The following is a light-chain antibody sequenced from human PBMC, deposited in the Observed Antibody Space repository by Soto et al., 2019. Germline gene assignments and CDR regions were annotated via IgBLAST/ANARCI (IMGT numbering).Light chain of an antibody. J-gene: IGKJ2*01. CDR2: GAS. V-gene: IGKV3-15*01. CDR1: QPIASN. Sequence: EILMPQSPATMSVSPGERATLSCRASQPIASNVAWYQQRPGQPPRLLIFGASTRASDVPDGFTGSGSGTQFTLTIASLHSEDFAVYFCQQYNNWPYTFGQGTKVDIK. CDR3: QQYNNWPYT.